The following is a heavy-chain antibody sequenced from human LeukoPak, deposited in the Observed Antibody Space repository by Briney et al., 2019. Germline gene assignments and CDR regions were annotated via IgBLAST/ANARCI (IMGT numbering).Heavy chain of an antibody. CDR1: GYTFTNYD. CDR2: MNPNSGNT. J-gene: IGHJ1*01. CDR3: ARAGGSYYDSSGYYSAD. Sequence: GASVKVSCKASGYTFTNYDINWVRQATGQGLEWMGWMNPNSGNTGFAQKFQGRVTMTRYTSISTAYMELSSLRSEDTAVYYCARAGGSYYDSSGYYSADWGQGTLVTVSS. D-gene: IGHD3-22*01. V-gene: IGHV1-8*01.